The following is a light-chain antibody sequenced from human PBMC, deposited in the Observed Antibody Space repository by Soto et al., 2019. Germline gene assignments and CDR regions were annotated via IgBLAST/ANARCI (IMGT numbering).Light chain of an antibody. V-gene: IGLV4-60*02. CDR2: LETSGSY. J-gene: IGLJ2*01. CDR3: ATWDINTHVV. CDR1: SGHTTYI. Sequence: QLVLTQSSSASASLGSSVKLTCTLSSGHTTYIIAWHQQQPGKAPRYLMKLETSGSYNKGSGVPDRFSGSSSGADRYLTISNLQFEDEADYYCATWDINTHVVFGGGTKLTV.